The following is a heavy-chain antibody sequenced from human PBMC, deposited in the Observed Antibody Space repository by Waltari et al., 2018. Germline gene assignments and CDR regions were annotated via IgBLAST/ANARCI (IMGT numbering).Heavy chain of an antibody. CDR1: GGTFSSYA. Sequence: GGTFSSYAISWVRQAPGQGLEWMGGIIPILGIANYAQKFQGRVTITADKSTSTAYMELSSLRSEDTAVYYCAREGCSGGSCYDGFDYWGQGTLVTVSS. D-gene: IGHD2-15*01. CDR3: AREGCSGGSCYDGFDY. V-gene: IGHV1-69*10. CDR2: IIPILGIA. J-gene: IGHJ4*02.